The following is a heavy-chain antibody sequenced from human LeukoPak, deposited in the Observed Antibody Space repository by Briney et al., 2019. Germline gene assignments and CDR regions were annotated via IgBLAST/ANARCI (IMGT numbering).Heavy chain of an antibody. V-gene: IGHV4-39*01. CDR1: VGSISGNNYY. J-gene: IGHJ4*02. CDR3: ARHENIIIVPTAHAFDS. D-gene: IGHD2/OR15-2a*01. Sequence: PSETLSLTCTVSVGSISGNNYYWGWIRQPPGKGLEWIGSIYYSGDTYYSPSLKSRATISVDTSKNRFSLKLSSVTAADTAVYFCARHENIIIVPTAHAFDSWGQGTLVTVSS. CDR2: IYYSGDT.